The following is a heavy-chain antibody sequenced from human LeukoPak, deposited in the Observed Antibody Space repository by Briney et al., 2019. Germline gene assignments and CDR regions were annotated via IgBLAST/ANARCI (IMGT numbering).Heavy chain of an antibody. Sequence: PGGSLRLSCAASGFTFRDYYMSWIRQAPGQGLEWVAYISHSSGLPHYADSVKGRFAISRDNAKKSLYLQMDSLRAEDTAVYYCAKLFKAYSSTWIDYWGQGNLVTVSS. D-gene: IGHD6-13*01. CDR1: GFTFRDYY. CDR2: ISHSSGLP. CDR3: AKLFKAYSSTWIDY. J-gene: IGHJ4*02. V-gene: IGHV3-11*03.